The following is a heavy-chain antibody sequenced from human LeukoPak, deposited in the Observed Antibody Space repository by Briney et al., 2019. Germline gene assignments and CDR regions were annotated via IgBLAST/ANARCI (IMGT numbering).Heavy chain of an antibody. V-gene: IGHV3-9*01. CDR2: ISWNSGSI. CDR1: GFTFDDYA. J-gene: IGHJ4*02. CDR3: AKDVKRFDY. Sequence: GGSLRLSCAASGFTFDDYAMHWVRQAPGKGLEWVSGISWNSGSIGYADSVKGRFTISRDNSKNTLYLQMNSLRAEDTAVYYCAKDVKRFDYWGQGTLVTVSS.